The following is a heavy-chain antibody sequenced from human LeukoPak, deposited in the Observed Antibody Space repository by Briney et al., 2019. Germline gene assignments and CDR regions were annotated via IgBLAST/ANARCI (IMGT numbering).Heavy chain of an antibody. CDR1: GDTFSSYW. D-gene: IGHD5-24*01. J-gene: IGHJ6*03. CDR3: ARVPVKRWLQRSYYYMDV. Sequence: GGSLRLSCAASGDTFSSYWMSWVRQAPGKGLEWVANIKQDGSEKYYVDSVKGRFTISRDNAKNSLYLQMNSLRAEDTAVYYCARVPVKRWLQRSYYYMDVWGKGTTVTVSS. V-gene: IGHV3-7*01. CDR2: IKQDGSEK.